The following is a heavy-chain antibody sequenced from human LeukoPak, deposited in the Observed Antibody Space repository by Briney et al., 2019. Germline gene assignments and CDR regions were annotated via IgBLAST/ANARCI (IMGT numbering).Heavy chain of an antibody. CDR1: GFTFSSNY. CDR3: ARTTKEFDILTGYYFDY. Sequence: PGGSLRLSCAASGFTFSSNYMSWVRQAPGKGLEGVSVIHRGGSTYYADSVKGRFNISRDNSKNTLSLQMNSLRAVDTAVYYCARTTKEFDILTGYYFDYWGQGTLVTVSS. J-gene: IGHJ4*02. V-gene: IGHV3-53*01. CDR2: IHRGGST. D-gene: IGHD3-9*01.